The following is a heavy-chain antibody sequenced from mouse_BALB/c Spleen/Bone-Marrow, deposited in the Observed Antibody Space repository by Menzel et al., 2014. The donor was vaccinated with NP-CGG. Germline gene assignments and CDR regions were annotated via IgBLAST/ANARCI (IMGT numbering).Heavy chain of an antibody. CDR2: ISTYSGNT. CDR1: GYTFTDYA. V-gene: IGHV1-67*01. D-gene: IGHD2-1*01. J-gene: IGHJ3*01. Sequence: VQLQQSGPELVRPGVSMKISCKGSGYTFTDYAMHWVKQSHAKSLEWIGVISTYSGNTNYNQKFKGKATMTVDKSSGTAYLELARLASEDSAIYYCASPIYYGNYEGFAYWGQGTLVTVSA. CDR3: ASPIYYGNYEGFAY.